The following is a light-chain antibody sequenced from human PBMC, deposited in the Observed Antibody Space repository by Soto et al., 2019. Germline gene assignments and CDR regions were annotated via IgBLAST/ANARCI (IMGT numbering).Light chain of an antibody. V-gene: IGKV1-39*01. Sequence: IQMTQSPSSLSASVGDRVTITCRASQTIAVYLNWYQQKPGKAPRLLIYAASSLQSGVPSRFRGSGSGTDFTLTISSLQPEDFATYYCQQSFSTPGTFGQGTKVDI. CDR3: QQSFSTPGT. J-gene: IGKJ1*01. CDR1: QTIAVY. CDR2: AAS.